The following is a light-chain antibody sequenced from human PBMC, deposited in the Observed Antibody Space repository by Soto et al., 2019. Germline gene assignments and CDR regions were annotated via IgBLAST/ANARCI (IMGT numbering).Light chain of an antibody. CDR3: QQYSSYSTIT. J-gene: IGKJ5*01. V-gene: IGKV1-5*01. CDR1: QSISSW. CDR2: DAS. Sequence: DIQMTQSPSTLSASVGDRVTITCRASQSISSWLAWYQQKPGKAPKLLIYDASSLESGVPSRFSGSGSGTEFTHNIISLQPFDFATDYCQQYSSYSTITFGQGTRLEIK.